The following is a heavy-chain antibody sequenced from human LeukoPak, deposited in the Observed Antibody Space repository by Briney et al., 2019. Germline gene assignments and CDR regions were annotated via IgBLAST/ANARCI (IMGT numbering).Heavy chain of an antibody. CDR1: GGSISSYY. D-gene: IGHD2-15*01. CDR3: ARAPVAATYWFDP. CDR2: IYYSGST. V-gene: IGHV4-59*01. J-gene: IGHJ5*02. Sequence: SETLSLTCTVSGGSISSYYWSWIRQPPGKGLEWIGYIYYSGSTNYNPSLKSRVTISVDTSKNQFSLKLSSVTAADTAVYYCARAPVAATYWFDPWGQRTLVTVSS.